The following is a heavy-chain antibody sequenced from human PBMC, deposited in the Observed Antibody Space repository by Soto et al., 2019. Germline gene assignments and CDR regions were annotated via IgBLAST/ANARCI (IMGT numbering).Heavy chain of an antibody. Sequence: PSETLSLTCAVYGGSFSGYYWSWIRQPPGKGLEWIGEINHSGSTNYNPSLKSRVTISVDTSKNQFSLKLSSVTAADTAVYYCAREKQTRYYYYYGMDVGGKGTTVTAPQ. CDR2: INHSGST. CDR1: GGSFSGYY. CDR3: AREKQTRYYYYYGMDV. V-gene: IGHV4-34*01. J-gene: IGHJ6*04. D-gene: IGHD2-2*01.